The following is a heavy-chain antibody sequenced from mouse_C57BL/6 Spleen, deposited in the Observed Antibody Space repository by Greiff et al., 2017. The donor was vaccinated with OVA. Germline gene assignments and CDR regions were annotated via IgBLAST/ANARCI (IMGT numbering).Heavy chain of an antibody. Sequence: QVQLQQSGAELVRPGSSVKLSCKASGYTFTSYWMHWVKQRPIQGLEWIGNIDPSDSETHYNQKFKDKATLTVDKSSSTAYMQLSSLTSEDSAVYYCARGDDSSGFAYWGQGTLVTVSA. V-gene: IGHV1-52*01. CDR2: IDPSDSET. J-gene: IGHJ3*01. CDR3: ARGDDSSGFAY. CDR1: GYTFTSYW. D-gene: IGHD3-2*02.